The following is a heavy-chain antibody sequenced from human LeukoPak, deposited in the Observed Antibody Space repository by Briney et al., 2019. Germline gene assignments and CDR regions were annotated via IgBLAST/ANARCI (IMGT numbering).Heavy chain of an antibody. D-gene: IGHD1-1*01. V-gene: IGHV3-30*04. CDR2: ISYDGSNK. J-gene: IGHJ3*02. CDR1: GFTFSSYA. Sequence: GGSLRLSCAASGFTFSSYAMHWVRQAPGKGLEWVAVISYDGSNKYYADSVKGRFTISRDNSKNTLYLQMNSLRAEDTAVYYCARASYNWNDALLKGDPNDAFDIWGQGTMVTVSS. CDR3: ARASYNWNDALLKGDPNDAFDI.